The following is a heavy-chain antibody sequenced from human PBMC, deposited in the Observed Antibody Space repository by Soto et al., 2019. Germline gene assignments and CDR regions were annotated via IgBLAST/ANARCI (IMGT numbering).Heavy chain of an antibody. D-gene: IGHD1-26*01. CDR3: GSGARETSVDY. Sequence: SETLSLTCAVSGGSFTSNNWWTWVRQPPGQGLEWIGEIYRTGSTNYNPSLKSRVTISLDKSENQFSLKVTSLTAADTAVYYYGSGARETSVDYGGQGTLVTVSS. V-gene: IGHV4-4*02. CDR2: IYRTGST. J-gene: IGHJ4*02. CDR1: GGSFTSNNW.